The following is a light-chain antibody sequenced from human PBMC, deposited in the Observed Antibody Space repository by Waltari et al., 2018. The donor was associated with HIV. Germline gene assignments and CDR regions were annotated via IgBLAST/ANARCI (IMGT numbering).Light chain of an antibody. CDR1: NANIGLHA. Sequence: QSVLTQSPSVSEAPRQRVTISCSGSNANIGLHAVTWYRQSPGKPPRLLVYHDDLILSGVSDRLSASKSGTSASLAINDLQSEDESLYYCATWDDGLNALLFGGGTKVTVL. CDR2: HDD. CDR3: ATWDDGLNALL. V-gene: IGLV1-36*01. J-gene: IGLJ2*01.